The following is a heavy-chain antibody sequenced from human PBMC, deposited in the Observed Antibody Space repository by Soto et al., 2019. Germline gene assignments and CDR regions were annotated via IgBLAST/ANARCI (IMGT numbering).Heavy chain of an antibody. Sequence: EVQLVESGGGLVKPGGFLRLSCAASGFTFSSYSMNWVRQAPGKGLEWVSSISSSSSYIYYADSVKGRFTISRDNAKNSLYLKINRLRAADTAVYYCARDFTCYYYHGMDVWGQGTTVTVSS. CDR2: ISSSSSYI. V-gene: IGHV3-21*01. D-gene: IGHD3-16*01. J-gene: IGHJ6*02. CDR1: GFTFSSYS. CDR3: ARDFTCYYYHGMDV.